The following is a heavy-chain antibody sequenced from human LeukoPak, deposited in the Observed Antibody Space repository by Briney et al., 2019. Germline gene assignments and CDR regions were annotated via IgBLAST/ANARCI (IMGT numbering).Heavy chain of an antibody. V-gene: IGHV4-34*01. Sequence: PSETLSLTCAVYGGSFSGYYWSWIRQPPGKGLEWIWDINHSGSTKYNPSLKTRVTISVDTSKNQFSLKLSSVTAAETAVYSCARGTEGVTPNWFDPWGQGTLVTVSS. CDR1: GGSFSGYY. J-gene: IGHJ5*02. CDR2: INHSGST. CDR3: ARGTEGVTPNWFDP. D-gene: IGHD4-23*01.